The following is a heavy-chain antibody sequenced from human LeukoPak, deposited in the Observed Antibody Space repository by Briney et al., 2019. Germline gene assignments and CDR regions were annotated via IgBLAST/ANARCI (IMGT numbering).Heavy chain of an antibody. V-gene: IGHV4-30-4*01. CDR3: GRHRGGSSSWFYFDY. D-gene: IGHD6-13*01. J-gene: IGHJ4*02. CDR1: GGSISSGDYY. CDR2: IYNSGST. Sequence: SETLSLTCTVSGGSISSGDYYWSWIRQPPGKGLEWIGYIYNSGSTYYNPSLKSRVSISVDTSKNQFSLKLSSVTAADTAVYYCGRHRGGSSSWFYFDYWGQGTLVSVST.